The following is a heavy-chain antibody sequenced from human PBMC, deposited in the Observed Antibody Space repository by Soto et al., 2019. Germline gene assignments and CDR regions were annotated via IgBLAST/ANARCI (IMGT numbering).Heavy chain of an antibody. CDR2: MYYSGIT. Sequence: QVQLQESGPRLVKSSQTLYLTCTVSGGSINSGDYYWSWIRQSPGKGLEWVGYMYYSGITDYNASLKSRITMSLDTSKNQFPLKLTSVTAADTAVYFCAGWSGVGGAGMDVWGQGTTVTVSS. D-gene: IGHD2-15*01. J-gene: IGHJ6*02. CDR3: AGWSGVGGAGMDV. V-gene: IGHV4-30-4*01. CDR1: GGSINSGDYY.